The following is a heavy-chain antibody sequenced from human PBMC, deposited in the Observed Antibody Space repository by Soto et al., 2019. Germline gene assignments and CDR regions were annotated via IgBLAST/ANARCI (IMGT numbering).Heavy chain of an antibody. CDR3: ARVDYYNSSGYYYGYYFDY. Sequence: SETLSLTCTVSGGSISSGGYYWIWIRQHPGKGLEWIGYIYYSRSTYYNPSLKSRVTISVDTSKNQFSLKLSSVTAADTAVYYCARVDYYNSSGYYYGYYFDYWGQGTLVTVS. J-gene: IGHJ4*02. CDR2: IYYSRST. V-gene: IGHV4-31*03. D-gene: IGHD3-22*01. CDR1: GGSISSGGYY.